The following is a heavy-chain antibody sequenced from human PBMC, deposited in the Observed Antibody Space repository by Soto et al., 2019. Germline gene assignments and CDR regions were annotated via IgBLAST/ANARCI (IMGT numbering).Heavy chain of an antibody. CDR1: GFTFSSYA. V-gene: IGHV3-23*01. CDR2: ISGSGGST. D-gene: IGHD6-19*01. CDR3: ARRSSGWYFDY. Sequence: EVQLLESGGGLVQPGGSLRLSCAASGFTFSSYAMSWVRQAPGKGLEWVSAISGSGGSTYYADSVKGRFTISRDNSKNTLYRQMNILRAEDTAVYYCARRSSGWYFDYWGQGTLVTVSS. J-gene: IGHJ4*02.